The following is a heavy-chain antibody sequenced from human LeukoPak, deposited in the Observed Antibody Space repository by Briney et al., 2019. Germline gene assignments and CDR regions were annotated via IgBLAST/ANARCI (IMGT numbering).Heavy chain of an antibody. D-gene: IGHD3-10*01. J-gene: IGHJ6*03. CDR1: GYTFTSYD. Sequence: ASVKASCKASGYTFTSYDINWVRQATGQGLEWMGWMNPDSGNTGYAQKFQGRVTITRNTSISTAYMELSSLRSEDTAVYYCARARITMVRGVKRYYYYMDVWGKGTTVTVSS. CDR2: MNPDSGNT. V-gene: IGHV1-8*03. CDR3: ARARITMVRGVKRYYYYMDV.